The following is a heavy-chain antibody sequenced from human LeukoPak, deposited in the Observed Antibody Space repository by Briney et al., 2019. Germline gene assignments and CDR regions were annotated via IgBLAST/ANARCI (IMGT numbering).Heavy chain of an antibody. V-gene: IGHV3-21*01. CDR1: GFTFSSYS. J-gene: IGHJ4*02. CDR3: ARDSAGHDGFDY. CDR2: ISSSSSYI. Sequence: GGSLRLSCAASGFTFSSYSMNWVRQAPGKGLGWVSSISSSSSYINYADSVKGRFTISRDNAKNSLYLQMNSLRAEDTAVYYCARDSAGHDGFDYWGQGTLVTVSS. D-gene: IGHD1-1*01.